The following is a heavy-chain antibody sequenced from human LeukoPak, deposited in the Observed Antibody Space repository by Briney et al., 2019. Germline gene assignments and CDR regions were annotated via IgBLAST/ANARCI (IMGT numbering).Heavy chain of an antibody. J-gene: IGHJ5*02. V-gene: IGHV1-18*01. CDR3: ARVEVYCSSTSCYTLGWFDP. D-gene: IGHD2-2*02. CDR1: GYTFTSYS. CDR2: ISAYNGNT. Sequence: GASVKVSCKASGYTFTSYSISWVRQAPGQGLEWMGWISAYNGNTNYAQKLQGRVTMTTDTSTSTAYMELRSLRSDDTAVYYCARVEVYCSSTSCYTLGWFDPWGQGTMVTVSS.